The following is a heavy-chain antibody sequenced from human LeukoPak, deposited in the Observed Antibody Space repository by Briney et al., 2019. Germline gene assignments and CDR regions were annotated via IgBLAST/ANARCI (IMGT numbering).Heavy chain of an antibody. Sequence: GGSLRLSCATSGFTFTTYWMSWVRQAPGKGLEWVANINQGGSGRYYVDSVKGRFTISRDNARNSLYLQMDGLRAEDTGVYYCARDHYVPHYWGQGTLVTVSS. CDR3: ARDHYVPHY. V-gene: IGHV3-7*01. D-gene: IGHD3-10*02. J-gene: IGHJ4*02. CDR2: INQGGSGR. CDR1: GFTFTTYW.